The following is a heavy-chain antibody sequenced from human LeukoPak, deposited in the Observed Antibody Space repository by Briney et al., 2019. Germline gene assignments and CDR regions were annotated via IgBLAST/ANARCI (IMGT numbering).Heavy chain of an antibody. J-gene: IGHJ4*02. D-gene: IGHD4-11*01. CDR1: GLTFSNYW. Sequence: PGGSLRLSCAASGLTFSNYWMNWVRQAPEKGLEGVAIMKEDGSARYYVDSVKGRFTISRDKVKNSLHLQLNNLRAEDTAVYYCAIDLNYHPYFRGQGTLVTVSS. CDR3: AIDLNYHPYF. V-gene: IGHV3-7*01. CDR2: MKEDGSAR.